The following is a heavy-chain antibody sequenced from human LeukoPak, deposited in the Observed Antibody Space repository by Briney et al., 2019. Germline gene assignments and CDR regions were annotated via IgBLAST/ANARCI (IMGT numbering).Heavy chain of an antibody. V-gene: IGHV3-23*01. J-gene: IGHJ6*03. D-gene: IGHD5-12*01. CDR2: IGGSGDGT. CDR1: GFTFSSYA. CDR3: AKNLRRPQNSGDIYYMDV. Sequence: PGGSLRLSCAASGFTFSSYAMTWVRQAPDRGLEWVSSIGGSGDGTNYADSVKGRSTISRENSKNTLYLQMNNLRAEDTAVYYCAKNLRRPQNSGDIYYMDVWGKGTTVTVSS.